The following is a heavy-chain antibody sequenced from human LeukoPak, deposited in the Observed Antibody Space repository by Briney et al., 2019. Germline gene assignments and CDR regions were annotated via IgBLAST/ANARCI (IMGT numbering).Heavy chain of an antibody. D-gene: IGHD3-22*01. J-gene: IGHJ3*01. CDR1: GGSFSSGSYY. Sequence: PSETLSLTCTVSGGSFSSGSYYWSWIRQPPGKGLEWIGYIYYSGSTNYNPSLKSRVTISVDTSKNQFSLKLRSVTAADTAVYYCVREAATDYYDSSGYYRQTEVFDAWGQGTMVTVSS. V-gene: IGHV4-61*01. CDR3: VREAATDYYDSSGYYRQTEVFDA. CDR2: IYYSGST.